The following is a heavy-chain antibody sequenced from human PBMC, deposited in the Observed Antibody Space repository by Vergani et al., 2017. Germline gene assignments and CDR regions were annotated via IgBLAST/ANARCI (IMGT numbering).Heavy chain of an antibody. D-gene: IGHD3-10*01. J-gene: IGHJ4*02. CDR3: ARDQPVMVRGVIIALDY. Sequence: QVQLVQSGAEVKKPGASVKVSCKASGYTFTSYGISWVRQAPGQGLEWMGWISAYNGNTNYAQKLQGRVTMTTDTSTGTAYMELRSLISDDTAVYYCARDQPVMVRGVIIALDYWGQGTLVTVSS. CDR2: ISAYNGNT. CDR1: GYTFTSYG. V-gene: IGHV1-18*01.